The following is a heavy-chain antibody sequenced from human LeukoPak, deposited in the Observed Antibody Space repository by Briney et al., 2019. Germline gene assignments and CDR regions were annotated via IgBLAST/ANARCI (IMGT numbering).Heavy chain of an antibody. CDR3: ASTYYYDSSGRPSGMDV. D-gene: IGHD3-22*01. CDR1: GFLFRSYT. Sequence: GGSLRLSCAASGFLFRSYTMNWVRQAPGKGLEWVSYISSSGSTIYYADSVKGRFTISRDNAKNSLYLQMNSLRAEDTAVYYCASTYYYDSSGRPSGMDVWGQGTTVTVSS. J-gene: IGHJ6*02. V-gene: IGHV3-48*04. CDR2: ISSSGSTI.